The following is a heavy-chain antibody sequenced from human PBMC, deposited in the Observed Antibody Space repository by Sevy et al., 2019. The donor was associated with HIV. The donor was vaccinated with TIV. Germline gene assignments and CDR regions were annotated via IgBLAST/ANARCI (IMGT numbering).Heavy chain of an antibody. CDR3: ARGREDTAMGHYYYYGMDV. J-gene: IGHJ6*02. CDR2: INPNSGGT. V-gene: IGHV1-2*04. CDR1: GYTFTGYY. Sequence: ASVKVSCKASGYTFTGYYMHWVRQAPGQGLEWMGWINPNSGGTNYAQKLQGWVTMTRDTSISTAYMELSRLRSDDTAVYYCARGREDTAMGHYYYYGMDVWGQGTTVTVSS. D-gene: IGHD5-18*01.